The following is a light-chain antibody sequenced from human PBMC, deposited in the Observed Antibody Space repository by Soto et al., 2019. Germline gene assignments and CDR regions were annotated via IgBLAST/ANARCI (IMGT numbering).Light chain of an antibody. Sequence: EIVLTQSPGTLSLSPGERADLSCRASQSVSGSYVAWYQQKPGQAPRLLIYGASTRATGIPARFSGSGSGTEFTLTISSLQSEDFAVYYCQQYGNSPWTFGQGTKVDIK. J-gene: IGKJ1*01. V-gene: IGKV3-20*01. CDR3: QQYGNSPWT. CDR2: GAS. CDR1: QSVSGSY.